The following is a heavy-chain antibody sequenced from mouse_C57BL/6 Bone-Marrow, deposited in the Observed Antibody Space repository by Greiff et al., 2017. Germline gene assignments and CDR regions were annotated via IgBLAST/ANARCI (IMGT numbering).Heavy chain of an antibody. CDR3: ARSGSYSNYFAWFAY. J-gene: IGHJ3*01. V-gene: IGHV1-81*01. Sequence: QVQLQQSGAELARPGASVKLSCKASGYTFTSYGISWVKQRTGQGLEWIGEIYPRSGNTYYNEKFKGKGTLTADKSSSTAYMELRSLTSEDSAVYFCARSGSYSNYFAWFAYWGQGTLVTVSA. D-gene: IGHD2-5*01. CDR2: IYPRSGNT. CDR1: GYTFTSYG.